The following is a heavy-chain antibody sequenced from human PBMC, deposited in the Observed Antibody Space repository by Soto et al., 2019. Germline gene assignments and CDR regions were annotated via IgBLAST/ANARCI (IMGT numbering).Heavy chain of an antibody. J-gene: IGHJ4*02. D-gene: IGHD3-16*01. CDR1: GGTFSSYT. CDR2: IIPILGIA. V-gene: IGHV1-69*02. Sequence: ASVKVSCKASGGTFSSYTISWVRQAPGQGLEWMGRIIPILGIANYAQKFQGRVTITADKSTSTAYMELSSLRSEDTAVYYCARGGVITFGGGPFDHWGQGPLVTVSS. CDR3: ARGGVITFGGGPFDH.